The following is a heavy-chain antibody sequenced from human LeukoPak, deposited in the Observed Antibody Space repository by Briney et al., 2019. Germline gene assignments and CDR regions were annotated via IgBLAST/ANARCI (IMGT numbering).Heavy chain of an antibody. CDR1: GSPFSSYA. J-gene: IGHJ4*02. D-gene: IGHD3-10*01. CDR3: ARDLGACYYNGPGDY. CDR2: ISDDGSNK. Sequence: GRSLRLSCAASGSPFSSYAMHWVRQAPGKGQEWSAVISDDGSNKFYADSVKGRFTISRDNSKNTLYLQMNSLRAEDTAVYYCARDLGACYYNGPGDYWGQGTLVTVSS. V-gene: IGHV3-30*04.